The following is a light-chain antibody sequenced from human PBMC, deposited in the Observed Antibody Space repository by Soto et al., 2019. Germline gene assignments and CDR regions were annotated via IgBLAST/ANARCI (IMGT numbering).Light chain of an antibody. CDR1: QNIDRW. Sequence: DIQMTQSPSTLSTSVGARATITFRATQNIDRWLAWYQQKPGKAPKLLIYEASSLEGGVPSRFSGSGSGTEFTLTGSGLQAEDFATYWCQQYKSGSTFGQGT. CDR2: EAS. J-gene: IGKJ1*01. CDR3: QQYKSGST. V-gene: IGKV1-5*01.